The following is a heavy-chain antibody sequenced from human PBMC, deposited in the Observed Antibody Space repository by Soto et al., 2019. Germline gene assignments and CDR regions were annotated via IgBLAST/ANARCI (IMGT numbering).Heavy chain of an antibody. CDR1: GFIFSNGW. J-gene: IGHJ6*02. CDR2: INSDGSYT. Sequence: GGSLRLSCVASGFIFSNGWMYWVRQAPGMGLVWVSHINSDGSYTTYADSVKGRLTISRDNAKNTLYLQMNSLRAEDTAVYYCVRAIGHYGMDVWGRGTTVTVSS. D-gene: IGHD3-22*01. V-gene: IGHV3-74*01. CDR3: VRAIGHYGMDV.